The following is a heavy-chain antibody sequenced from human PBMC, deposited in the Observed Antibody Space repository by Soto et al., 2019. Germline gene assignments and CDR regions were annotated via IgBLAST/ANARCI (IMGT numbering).Heavy chain of an antibody. Sequence: VQLVQSGAEVKKPGASVKLSCKAPADTFTSYYIHWVRQAPGHGLEWMGIINPNGGSTRFAQPFQVRMALTTDTSTCTVYRELRSLRSEATAIYYCARSSGWVFGIIIEGSNWWAPWGKGSLVTVSS. J-gene: IGHJ5*02. CDR3: ARSSGWVFGIIIEGSNWWAP. CDR1: ADTFTSYY. D-gene: IGHD1-26*01. CDR2: INPNGGST. V-gene: IGHV1-46*01.